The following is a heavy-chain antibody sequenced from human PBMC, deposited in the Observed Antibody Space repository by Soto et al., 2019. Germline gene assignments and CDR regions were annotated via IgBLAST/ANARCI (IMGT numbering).Heavy chain of an antibody. CDR2: INHSGSA. D-gene: IGHD3-10*01. J-gene: IGHJ4*02. V-gene: IGHV4-34*01. CDR1: GGSFSGYI. CDR3: ARGRSSASPYSGGWYYFDS. Sequence: QVQIQQWGAGVLKPSETLSLTCAVNGGSFSGYIWTWIRQTPGKGLQWIGQINHSGSAVYNPSLKTRVTISVMSNTRFSLELSSVTAADTAVYFCARGRSSASPYSGGWYYFDSWGQGATVTVSS.